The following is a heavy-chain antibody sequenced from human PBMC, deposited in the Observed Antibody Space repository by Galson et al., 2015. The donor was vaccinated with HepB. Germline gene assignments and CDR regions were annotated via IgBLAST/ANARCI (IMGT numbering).Heavy chain of an antibody. Sequence: SVKVSCKASGGTFSSYAISWVRQAPGQGLEWMGRIIPILGIANYAQKFQGRVTITADKSTSTAYMELSSLRSEDTAVYYCARDALGGDTATGTHPTRPPRTDYWGQGTLVTVSS. V-gene: IGHV1-69*04. D-gene: IGHD5-18*01. CDR3: ARDALGGDTATGTHPTRPPRTDY. CDR2: IIPILGIA. J-gene: IGHJ4*02. CDR1: GGTFSSYA.